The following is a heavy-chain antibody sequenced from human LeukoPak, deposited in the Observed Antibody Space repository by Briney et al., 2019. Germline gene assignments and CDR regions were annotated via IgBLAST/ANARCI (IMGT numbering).Heavy chain of an antibody. CDR2: IIPIFGTA. Sequence: SVKVSCKASGGTFSSYAISWVRQAPGQGLEWMGGIIPIFGTANYAQKFQGRVTITADESTSTAYMELSSLRSEDTAVYYCARGHLDNFDWLLSGFDPWGQGTLVTVSS. J-gene: IGHJ5*02. D-gene: IGHD3-9*01. CDR1: GGTFSSYA. CDR3: ARGHLDNFDWLLSGFDP. V-gene: IGHV1-69*13.